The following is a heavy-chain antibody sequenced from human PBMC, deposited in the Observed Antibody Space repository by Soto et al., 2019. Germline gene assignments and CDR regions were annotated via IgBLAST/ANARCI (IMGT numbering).Heavy chain of an antibody. J-gene: IGHJ4*02. CDR3: AFPGTADFDY. Sequence: QVQLQESGPGLVKPSGTLSLTCVVSGGSISNTNWWSWVRQPPGKGLEWIGEIYHSGTTHYSPSLRSRVTMSVDMSRNHFSLSLTSVTAADTAVYYCAFPGTADFDYWGQGMLVTVSS. CDR1: GGSISNTNW. V-gene: IGHV4-4*02. CDR2: IYHSGTT. D-gene: IGHD1-7*01.